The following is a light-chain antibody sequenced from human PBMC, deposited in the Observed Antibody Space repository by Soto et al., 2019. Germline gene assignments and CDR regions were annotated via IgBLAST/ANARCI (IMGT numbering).Light chain of an antibody. CDR3: AAWDDSLYVYV. CDR1: NSNIGSNT. Sequence: QSVLTRPPSVSGTPGQRVTISCSGRNSNIGSNTVNWYRQLPGTAPRLLIYYNSERPSGVPDRFSGSKSGTSASLAISGLQSEDEADFYCAAWDDSLYVYVFGTGTKVTVL. J-gene: IGLJ1*01. V-gene: IGLV1-44*01. CDR2: YNS.